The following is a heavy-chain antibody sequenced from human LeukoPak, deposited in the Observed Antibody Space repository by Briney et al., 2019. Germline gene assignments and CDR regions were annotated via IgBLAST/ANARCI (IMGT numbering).Heavy chain of an antibody. V-gene: IGHV4-59*12. D-gene: IGHD3-3*01. Sequence: SETLSLTCTVSGGSISSYYWSWIRQPPGKGLEWIGYIYYSGSTNYNPSLKSRVTISVDTSKNQFSLKLSSVTAADTAVYYCASITIFGVVDAFDIWGQGTMVTVSS. CDR2: IYYSGST. CDR3: ASITIFGVVDAFDI. CDR1: GGSISSYY. J-gene: IGHJ3*02.